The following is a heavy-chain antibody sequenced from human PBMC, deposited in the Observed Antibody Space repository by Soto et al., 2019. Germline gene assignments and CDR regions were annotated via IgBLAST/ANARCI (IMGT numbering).Heavy chain of an antibody. V-gene: IGHV4-39*01. J-gene: IGHJ4*02. CDR3: ARHQNAVTTYPGFVDY. D-gene: IGHD4-17*01. Sequence: QLQLQESGPGMVKPSETLSLSCNVSGGSISSSIYYWDWIRQPPGKGLEWIGTIYYKGNTYYNPSLKSRVTFSGDTSKNAFYLRRSSVTDADTAIYYCARHQNAVTTYPGFVDYWGQGTLVTVSS. CDR1: GGSISSSIYY. CDR2: IYYKGNT.